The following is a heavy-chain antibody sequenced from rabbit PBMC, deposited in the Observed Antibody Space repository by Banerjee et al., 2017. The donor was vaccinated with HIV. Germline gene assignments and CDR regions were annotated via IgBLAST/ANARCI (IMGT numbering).Heavy chain of an antibody. CDR3: AICDSDWGDYFNL. CDR2: IYTGSSGST. CDR1: GFSFSSSYY. J-gene: IGHJ4*01. Sequence: SLEESGGDLVQPEGSLTLTCTASGFSFSSSYYMCWVRQAPGKGLEWIGCIYTGSSGSTYYASWAKGRFTISRDTNENTVSLKMTSLTAADTATYFCAICDSDWGDYFNLWGQGTLVTVS. V-gene: IGHV1S40*01. D-gene: IGHD4-1*01.